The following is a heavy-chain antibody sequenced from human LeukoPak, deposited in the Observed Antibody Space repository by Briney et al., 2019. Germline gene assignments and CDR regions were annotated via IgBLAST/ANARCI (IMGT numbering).Heavy chain of an antibody. CDR3: AKGSF. D-gene: IGHD3-10*01. J-gene: IGHJ4*02. Sequence: GGSLRLSCVVSGFTFSSSAMSWVRQAPGKGLEWVSGISESGGSTYYADSVKGRFTSSRDNSKNTLYLQMNNLRAEDTAAYYCAKGSFWGQGTLVTVSS. V-gene: IGHV3-23*01. CDR1: GFTFSSSA. CDR2: ISESGGST.